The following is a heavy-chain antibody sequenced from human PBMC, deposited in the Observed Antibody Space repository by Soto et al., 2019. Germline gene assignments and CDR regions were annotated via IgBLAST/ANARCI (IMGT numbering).Heavy chain of an antibody. CDR1: GFTFSSSA. V-gene: IGHV3-23*01. CDR3: AKDKITFGGVFAYDYGMDV. D-gene: IGHD3-16*02. J-gene: IGHJ6*02. Sequence: LRLSFAASGFTFSSSAMSWVRQAPGKVLEWVSAISGIGGSTYYADSVKGRFTISRDNSKSTLYLQMNSLRAEDKAVYYCAKDKITFGGVFAYDYGMDVWGQGITAAVSS. CDR2: ISGIGGST.